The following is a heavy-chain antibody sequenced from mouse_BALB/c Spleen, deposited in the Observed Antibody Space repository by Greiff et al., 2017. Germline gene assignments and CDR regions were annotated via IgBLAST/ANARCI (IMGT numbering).Heavy chain of an antibody. Sequence: DVMLVESGGGLVQPGGSMKLSCVASGFTFSNYWMNWVRQSPEKGLEWVAEIRLKSNNYATHYAESVKGRFTISRDDSKSSVYLQMNNLRAEDTGIYYCTRLLRYYYAMDYWGQGTSVTVSS. CDR1: GFTFSNYW. J-gene: IGHJ4*01. V-gene: IGHV6-6*02. CDR2: IRLKSNNYAT. D-gene: IGHD1-1*01. CDR3: TRLLRYYYAMDY.